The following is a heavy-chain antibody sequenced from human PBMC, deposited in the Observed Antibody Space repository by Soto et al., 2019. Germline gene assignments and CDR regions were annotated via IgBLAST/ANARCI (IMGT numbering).Heavy chain of an antibody. J-gene: IGHJ5*02. CDR1: GGSIXSSSYY. Sequence: SETLSLTCTVCGGSIXSSSYYWGWIRQPPGKGLEWIGSIYYSGSTYYNPSLKSRVTISVDTSKNQFSLKLSSVTAADTAVYYCARVTRRIAAAGPMNNWFDPWGQGTLVTVSS. D-gene: IGHD6-13*01. CDR3: ARVTRRIAAAGPMNNWFDP. V-gene: IGHV4-39*01. CDR2: IYYSGST.